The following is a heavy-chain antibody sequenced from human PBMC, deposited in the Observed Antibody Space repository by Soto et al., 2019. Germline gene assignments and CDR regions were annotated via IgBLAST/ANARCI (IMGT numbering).Heavy chain of an antibody. CDR2: ISYDGSNK. V-gene: IGHV3-30*18. D-gene: IGHD3-22*01. CDR1: GFTFSSYG. Sequence: GGSLRLSCAASGFTFSSYGMHWVRQAPGKGLEWVAVISYDGSNKYYADSVKGRFTISRDNSKNTLSLQMNSLRAEDTAVYYCAKEYYDSSGYYSQDYDMDVWGQGTTVTVSS. J-gene: IGHJ6*02. CDR3: AKEYYDSSGYYSQDYDMDV.